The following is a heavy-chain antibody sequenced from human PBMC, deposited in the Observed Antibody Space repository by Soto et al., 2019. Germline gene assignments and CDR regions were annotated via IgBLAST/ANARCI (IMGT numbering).Heavy chain of an antibody. J-gene: IGHJ4*02. CDR3: AHSPWGAAPDY. D-gene: IGHD3-16*01. CDR1: GFSLSARGVG. Sequence: ITLKESGPTLVKPTQTLTLTCTFSGFSLSARGVGVGWIRQPPGKALEWLALIYWNDDKRYSPSLQSRLTITKDASKNQVVFSMTNVDPVDTATYYCAHSPWGAAPDYWGQGTLVTVSS. CDR2: IYWNDDK. V-gene: IGHV2-5*01.